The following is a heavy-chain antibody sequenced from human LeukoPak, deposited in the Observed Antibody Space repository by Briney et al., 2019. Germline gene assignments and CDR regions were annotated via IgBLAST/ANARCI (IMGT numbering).Heavy chain of an antibody. Sequence: PGGSLRLSCAVSGFTFSSYWMNWVRQAPGKGLEWVANIKQDGSEKDYVDSVKGRFTISRDNAKSSLLLQMNDLRAEDTAVYYCAKGGRGNGEVYWGQGTLVTVSS. D-gene: IGHD2-8*01. CDR1: GFTFSSYW. J-gene: IGHJ4*02. CDR2: IKQDGSEK. V-gene: IGHV3-7*01. CDR3: AKGGRGNGEVY.